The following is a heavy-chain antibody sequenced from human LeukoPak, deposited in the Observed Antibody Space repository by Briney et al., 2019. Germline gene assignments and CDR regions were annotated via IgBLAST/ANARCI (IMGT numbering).Heavy chain of an antibody. CDR1: GYTFTRYH. CDR2: ISAYNDNT. V-gene: IGHV1-18*01. J-gene: IGHJ6*02. D-gene: IGHD1-26*01. Sequence: VKVSCKASGYTFTRYHTSWVRQAPGQGLEWMGWISAYNDNTNYAQKLQGRVTMTTDTSTSTAYMELRSLKSDDTAIYYCARSGETRMDVWGQGTTVTVSS. CDR3: ARSGETRMDV.